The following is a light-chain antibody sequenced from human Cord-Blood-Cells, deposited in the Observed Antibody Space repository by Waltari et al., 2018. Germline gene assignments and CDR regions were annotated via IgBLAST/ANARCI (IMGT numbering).Light chain of an antibody. V-gene: IGKV3-15*01. CDR2: GAS. J-gene: IGKJ4*01. Sequence: EIVMTQSPATLSVSPGERATLSCRASQSVSSNLAWYQQKHGQAPRLLVYGASTRATGIPARFSGSGSGTEFTLTISSLQSEDFAVYYCQQYKNWPPLTFGGGTKVEIK. CDR3: QQYKNWPPLT. CDR1: QSVSSN.